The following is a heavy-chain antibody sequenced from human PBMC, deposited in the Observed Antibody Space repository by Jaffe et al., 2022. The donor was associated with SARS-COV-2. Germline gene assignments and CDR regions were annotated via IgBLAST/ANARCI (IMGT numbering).Heavy chain of an antibody. CDR2: VSHSGLNT. Sequence: DVQILESGGTPVHPGGSLRLSCAASGFTFSTSGMAWVRQAPGKGLEWVSSVSHSGLNTYYADSVKGRFAISRDNSNNMVYLQMNSLRAEDTAIYYCAKENYDSSGFRRYYFDYWGQGTLVTVSS. CDR1: GFTFSTSG. CDR3: AKENYDSSGFRRYYFDY. D-gene: IGHD3-22*01. V-gene: IGHV3-23*01. J-gene: IGHJ4*02.